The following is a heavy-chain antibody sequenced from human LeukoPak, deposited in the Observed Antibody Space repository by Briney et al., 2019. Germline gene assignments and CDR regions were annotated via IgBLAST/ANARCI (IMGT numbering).Heavy chain of an antibody. CDR3: ARAELWFGESLDY. D-gene: IGHD3-10*01. V-gene: IGHV1-8*02. Sequence: GASVKVSCKASGYTFTGYYMHWVRQATGQGLEWMGWMNPNSGNTGYAQKFQGRVTMTRNTSISTAYMELSSLRSEDTAVYYCARAELWFGESLDYWGQGTLVTVSS. J-gene: IGHJ4*02. CDR1: GYTFTGYY. CDR2: MNPNSGNT.